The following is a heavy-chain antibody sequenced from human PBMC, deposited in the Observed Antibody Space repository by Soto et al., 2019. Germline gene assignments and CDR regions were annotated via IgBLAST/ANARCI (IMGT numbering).Heavy chain of an antibody. D-gene: IGHD6-13*01. J-gene: IGHJ4*02. CDR2: IYYSGST. V-gene: IGHV4-59*08. Sequence: PSETLSLTCTVSGGSISSYYWSWIRQPPGKGLEWIGYIYYSGSTSYNPSLKSRVTISVDTSKNQFSLKLSSVTAADTAVYYCARLRQQLVLVLDYWGQGTLVTVSS. CDR3: ARLRQQLVLVLDY. CDR1: GGSISSYY.